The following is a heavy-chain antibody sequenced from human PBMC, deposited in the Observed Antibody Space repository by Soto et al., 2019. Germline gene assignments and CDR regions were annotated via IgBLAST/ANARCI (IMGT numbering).Heavy chain of an antibody. V-gene: IGHV3-33*01. CDR3: ARDKHPGYYYGSGSSNDYYGMDV. D-gene: IGHD3-10*01. CDR1: GFTFSSYG. Sequence: QVQLVESGGGVVQPGRSLRLSCAASGFTFSSYGMHWVRQAPGKGLEWVAVIWYDGSNKYNADSVKGRFTSSRDNSKNTLYLQMNSLRAEDTAVYYCARDKHPGYYYGSGSSNDYYGMDVWGQGTTVTVSS. CDR2: IWYDGSNK. J-gene: IGHJ6*02.